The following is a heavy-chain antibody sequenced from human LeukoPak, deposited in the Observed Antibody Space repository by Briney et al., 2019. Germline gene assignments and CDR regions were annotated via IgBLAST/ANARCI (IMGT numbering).Heavy chain of an antibody. V-gene: IGHV4-39*02. CDR3: ARLVGDGYNLGAFDI. Sequence: SETLSLTCTVSGGSISSSSYYWGWIRQPPGKGLEWIGGIYYSGSTYYNPSLKSRVTISVDTSKNHFSLKLSSVTAADTAVYYCARLVGDGYNLGAFDIWGQGTMVTVSS. CDR1: GGSISSSSYY. CDR2: IYYSGST. J-gene: IGHJ3*02. D-gene: IGHD5-24*01.